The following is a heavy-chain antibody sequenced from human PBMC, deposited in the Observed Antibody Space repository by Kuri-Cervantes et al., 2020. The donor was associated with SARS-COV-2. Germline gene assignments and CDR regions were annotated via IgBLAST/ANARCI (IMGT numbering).Heavy chain of an antibody. Sequence: SETLSLTCTVSGGSISSYYWSWIRQPPGKGLEWIGYIYYSGSTNYNPSLKSRVTISVDTPKNQFSLKLSSVAAADTAVYYCARGYSSSWHYYYYGMDVWGQGTTVTVSS. J-gene: IGHJ6*02. CDR3: ARGYSSSWHYYYYGMDV. CDR2: IYYSGST. CDR1: GGSISSYY. D-gene: IGHD6-13*01. V-gene: IGHV4-59*12.